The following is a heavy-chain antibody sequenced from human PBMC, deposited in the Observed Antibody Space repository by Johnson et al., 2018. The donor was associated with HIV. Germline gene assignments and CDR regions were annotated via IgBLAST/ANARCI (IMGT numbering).Heavy chain of an antibody. CDR3: AKGWFGPGAFDI. D-gene: IGHD2-15*01. CDR2: IKQDGSEK. Sequence: VQLVESGGGVVQPGRSLRLSCAASGFTFSSYAMHWVRQAPGKGLEWVANIKQDGSEKYYVDSVKGRFTISRDNAKNSLYLQMNSLRAEDTALYYCAKGWFGPGAFDIWGQGTMVTVSS. CDR1: GFTFSSYA. J-gene: IGHJ3*02. V-gene: IGHV3-7*03.